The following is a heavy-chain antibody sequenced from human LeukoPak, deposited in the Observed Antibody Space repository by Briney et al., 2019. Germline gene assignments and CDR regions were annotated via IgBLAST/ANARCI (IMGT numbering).Heavy chain of an antibody. CDR1: GFTFSSYE. CDR2: ISSSGSTI. D-gene: IGHD2-15*01. Sequence: GGSLRLSCAASGFTFSSYEMNWVRQAPGKGLEWVSYISSSGSTIYYADSVKGRFTISRDNAKNSLYLQMNSLRAEDTAVYYCARDRGRIAGYHDAFDIWGQGTTVTVSS. V-gene: IGHV3-48*03. CDR3: ARDRGRIAGYHDAFDI. J-gene: IGHJ3*02.